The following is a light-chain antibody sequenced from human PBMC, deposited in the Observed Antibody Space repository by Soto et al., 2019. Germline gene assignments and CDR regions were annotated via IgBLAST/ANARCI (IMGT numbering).Light chain of an antibody. CDR2: KAS. V-gene: IGKV1-5*03. CDR1: QSISVW. Sequence: TITCRASQSISVWLAWYQQKAGKAPNLLIYKASRLESGVPSRFSGSGSETEFTLTISGLQPGDSATYYCQQYNSYSPTFGQGTKVDIK. CDR3: QQYNSYSPT. J-gene: IGKJ1*01.